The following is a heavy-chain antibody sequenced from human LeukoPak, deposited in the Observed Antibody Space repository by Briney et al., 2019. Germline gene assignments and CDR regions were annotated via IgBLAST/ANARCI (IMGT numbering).Heavy chain of an antibody. CDR2: ISRSGST. J-gene: IGHJ4*02. Sequence: GGSLRLSCAASGFTFSAYGMQWVRQAPGKGPEWVSGISRSGSTYYRDSVKGRFTISRDNSKNTLYLQMNSRRAEDTAVYYCAKDRYYFDYWGQGTLVTVSS. CDR3: AKDRYYFDY. CDR1: GFTFSAYG. V-gene: IGHV3-23*01.